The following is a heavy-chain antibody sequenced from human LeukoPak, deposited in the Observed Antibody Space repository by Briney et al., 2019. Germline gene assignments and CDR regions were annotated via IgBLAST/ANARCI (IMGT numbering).Heavy chain of an antibody. Sequence: GESLKISCKGSGYTFTTYWIGWVRQMPGKGLEWMGIIFPGDSNTRYSPSFHGQVTISADKPISTAYLQWSSLKASDTATYYCARLDISGYYYIDYWGQGTLVTVSS. V-gene: IGHV5-51*01. CDR3: ARLDISGYYYIDY. D-gene: IGHD3-22*01. J-gene: IGHJ4*02. CDR1: GYTFTTYW. CDR2: IFPGDSNT.